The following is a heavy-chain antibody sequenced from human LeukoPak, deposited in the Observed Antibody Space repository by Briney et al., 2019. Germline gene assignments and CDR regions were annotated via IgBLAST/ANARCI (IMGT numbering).Heavy chain of an antibody. CDR1: GGSFSGYY. CDR2: INHSGST. Sequence: SETLSLTCAVYGGSFSGYYWSWIRQPPGEGLEWIGEINHSGSTNYNPSLKSRVTISVDTSKNQFSLKLSSVTAADTAVYYCARGRRGSKGYCSSTSCYTAGFDPWGQGTLVTVSS. V-gene: IGHV4-34*01. J-gene: IGHJ5*02. D-gene: IGHD2-2*02. CDR3: ARGRRGSKGYCSSTSCYTAGFDP.